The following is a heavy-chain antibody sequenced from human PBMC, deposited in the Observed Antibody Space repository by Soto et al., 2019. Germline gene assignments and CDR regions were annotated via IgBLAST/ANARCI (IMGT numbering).Heavy chain of an antibody. Sequence: GGSLRLSCAASGFTFDDYAMHWVRQAPGKGLEWVSGISWNSGSIGYADSVKGRFTISRDNAKNSLYLQMNSLRAEDTALYYCAKDGYSYAEPSYYFDYWGQGTLVTVSS. CDR2: ISWNSGSI. CDR3: AKDGYSYAEPSYYFDY. CDR1: GFTFDDYA. D-gene: IGHD5-18*01. V-gene: IGHV3-9*01. J-gene: IGHJ4*02.